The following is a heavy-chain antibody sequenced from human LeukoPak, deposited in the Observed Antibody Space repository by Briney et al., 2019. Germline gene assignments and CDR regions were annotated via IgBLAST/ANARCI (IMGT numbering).Heavy chain of an antibody. J-gene: IGHJ4*02. CDR2: ISYDGTNK. Sequence: GGSLRLSCAASGFTFSNYAMHWVRQAPGQGREWVAIISYDGTNKFYADSVKGRFTFSRDNSKNTLYLQMNSLRTEDTGIYYCARDFSWITDYWGQGTLVTVSS. D-gene: IGHD3-16*01. CDR1: GFTFSNYA. CDR3: ARDFSWITDY. V-gene: IGHV3-30-3*01.